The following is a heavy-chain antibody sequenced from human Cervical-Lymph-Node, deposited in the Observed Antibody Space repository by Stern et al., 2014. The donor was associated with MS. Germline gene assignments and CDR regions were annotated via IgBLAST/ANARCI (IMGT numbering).Heavy chain of an antibody. CDR2: FDHTGTT. J-gene: IGHJ4*02. CDR3: ARNAVLDY. Sequence: VQLVESGPRLVKPSETLSLTCTVSGGSITTYYWNWIRQPPGKGLEWIGYFDHTGTTTYHPPLKSRVTISPDTSKNQLSLRLTAVTAADTAVYYCARNAVLDYWGQGILVTVSS. V-gene: IGHV4-59*01. CDR1: GGSITTYY. D-gene: IGHD2-2*01.